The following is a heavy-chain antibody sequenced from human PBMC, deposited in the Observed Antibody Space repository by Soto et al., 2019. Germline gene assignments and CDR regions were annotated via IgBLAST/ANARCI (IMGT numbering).Heavy chain of an antibody. CDR2: IWYDGSNK. Sequence: QVQLVESVGGVVQPGRSLRLSCAASGFIFSNYGMHWVRQAPGKGLEWVAVIWYDGSNKYYADSVKGRFTISRDNSKNTLYLQMNRLRAEDTAVYYCARATPSGGDYAYWGQGTLVTVSS. CDR1: GFIFSNYG. D-gene: IGHD6-19*01. V-gene: IGHV3-33*01. CDR3: ARATPSGGDYAY. J-gene: IGHJ4*02.